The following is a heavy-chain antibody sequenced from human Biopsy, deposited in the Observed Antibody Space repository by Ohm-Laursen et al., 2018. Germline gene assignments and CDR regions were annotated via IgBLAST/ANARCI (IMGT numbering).Heavy chain of an antibody. CDR1: GGSISSDY. CDR3: ARATNSTGWPYYYFYGMDV. J-gene: IGHJ6*02. D-gene: IGHD2/OR15-2a*01. V-gene: IGHV4-59*01. Sequence: TLSLTCPVSGGSISSDYWSWIRQTPGKGLEWIGYIYYSGSTNYNPSLKSRVTISVDTSKNQFSLRLNSVTAADTAVYYCARATNSTGWPYYYFYGMDVWGQGTTVTV. CDR2: IYYSGST.